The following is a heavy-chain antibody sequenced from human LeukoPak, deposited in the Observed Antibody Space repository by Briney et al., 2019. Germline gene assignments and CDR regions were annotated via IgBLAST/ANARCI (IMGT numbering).Heavy chain of an antibody. CDR2: INPNSGGT. CDR1: GYTFTGYY. Sequence: GASVKVSCKASGYTFTGYYMHWVRQAPGQGLEWMGRINPNSGGTNYAQKFQGRVTMTRDTSISTAYMELSRLRSDDTAVYYCAYSSYSSSSYFDYWGQGTLVTVSS. CDR3: AYSSYSSSSYFDY. D-gene: IGHD6-6*01. J-gene: IGHJ4*02. V-gene: IGHV1-2*06.